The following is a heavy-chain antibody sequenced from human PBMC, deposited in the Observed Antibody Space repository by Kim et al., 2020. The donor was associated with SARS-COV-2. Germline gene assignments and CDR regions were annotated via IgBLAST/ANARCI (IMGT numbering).Heavy chain of an antibody. Sequence: GGSLRLSCAASGFTFDDYAMHWVRQAPGKGLEWVSGISWNSGSIGYADSVKGRFTISRDNAKNSLYLQMNSLRAEDTALYYCAKMVAAAAIGAFDIWGQGTMVTVSS. D-gene: IGHD6-13*01. J-gene: IGHJ3*02. CDR3: AKMVAAAAIGAFDI. CDR2: ISWNSGSI. CDR1: GFTFDDYA. V-gene: IGHV3-9*01.